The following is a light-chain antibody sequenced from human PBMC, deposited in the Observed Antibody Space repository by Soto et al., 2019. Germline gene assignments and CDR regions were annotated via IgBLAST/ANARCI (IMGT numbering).Light chain of an antibody. J-gene: IGLJ3*02. Sequence: SYVLTQPPSVSVAPGKTARITCDGNNIGLKSVHWYQQKACQSPVLVIDYDSDRPSGIPERISGSNSGNTATLTITRVEAGDEADYYCQVWDSSSDHVVFGGGTKVTVL. CDR1: NIGLKS. CDR3: QVWDSSSDHVV. CDR2: YDS. V-gene: IGLV3-21*04.